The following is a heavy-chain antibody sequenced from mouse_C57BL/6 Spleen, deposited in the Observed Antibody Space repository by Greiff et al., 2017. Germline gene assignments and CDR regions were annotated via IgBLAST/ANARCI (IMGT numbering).Heavy chain of an antibody. V-gene: IGHV1-19*01. CDR2: INPYNGGT. CDR3: ARKNYYGSYAMDY. Sequence: VQLQQSGPVLVKPGASVKMSCKASGYTFTDYYMNWVKQSHGKSLEWIGVINPYNGGTSYNQKFKGKATLTVDKSSSTAYMELNRLTAEDSAVYYSARKNYYGSYAMDYWGQGTSVTVSS. J-gene: IGHJ4*01. CDR1: GYTFTDYY. D-gene: IGHD1-1*01.